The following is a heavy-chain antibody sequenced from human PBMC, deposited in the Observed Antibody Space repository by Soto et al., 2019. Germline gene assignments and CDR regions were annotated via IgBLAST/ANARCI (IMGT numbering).Heavy chain of an antibody. CDR1: GFTFSDRY. CDR3: TIEGAYPGPDFDY. Sequence: GGSLRLSCAASGFTFSDRYMDWVRQAPGKGLEWVGRTKIKANSYTTEYAAAVKGRFTISSDYSRDSVYLQMNSLKTDDTAVYYCTIEGAYPGPDFDYWGQGTLVTVSS. CDR2: TKIKANSYTT. J-gene: IGHJ4*02. V-gene: IGHV3-72*01. D-gene: IGHD3-16*01.